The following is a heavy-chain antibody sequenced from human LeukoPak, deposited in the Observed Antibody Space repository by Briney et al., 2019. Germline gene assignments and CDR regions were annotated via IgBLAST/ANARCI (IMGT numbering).Heavy chain of an antibody. Sequence: PGGSLRLSCAASGSTFSSYWMSWVRQAPGKGLEWVANIKQDGSEKYYVDSVKGRFTISRDNAKNSLYLQMNSLRAEDTAVYYCATENAYYDFWSGYYRNLNWFDPWGQGTLVTVSS. V-gene: IGHV3-7*01. CDR2: IKQDGSEK. CDR3: ATENAYYDFWSGYYRNLNWFDP. D-gene: IGHD3-3*01. CDR1: GSTFSSYW. J-gene: IGHJ5*02.